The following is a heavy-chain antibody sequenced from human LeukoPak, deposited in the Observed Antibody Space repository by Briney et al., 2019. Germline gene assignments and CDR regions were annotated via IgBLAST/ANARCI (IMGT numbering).Heavy chain of an antibody. D-gene: IGHD2-15*01. CDR1: GGSITNFY. J-gene: IGHJ3*02. Sequence: SETLSLTCTVSGGSITNFYGGWIRQSPGKGLELIGYIHYSGTTNYSPSLQSRVSISVDTSKKQFSLKLSSVTAPDTAVYYCARSPGGGFDIWGQGTMVTVSS. CDR2: IHYSGTT. CDR3: ARSPGGGFDI. V-gene: IGHV4-59*01.